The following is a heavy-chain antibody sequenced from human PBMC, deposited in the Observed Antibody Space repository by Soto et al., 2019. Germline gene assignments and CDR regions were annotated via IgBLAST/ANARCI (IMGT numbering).Heavy chain of an antibody. Sequence: QVQLQQWGAGLLKPSETLSLTCAVYGGSFSGYYWSWIRQPPGKGLEWIGEIKHSGSTNHNPSLKSRVTISVDTSKNQFSLKLSSVTAADTAVYYCARGGDPVAGSGWFDPWGQGTLVTVSS. V-gene: IGHV4-34*01. CDR1: GGSFSGYY. CDR2: IKHSGST. CDR3: ARGGDPVAGSGWFDP. J-gene: IGHJ5*02. D-gene: IGHD6-19*01.